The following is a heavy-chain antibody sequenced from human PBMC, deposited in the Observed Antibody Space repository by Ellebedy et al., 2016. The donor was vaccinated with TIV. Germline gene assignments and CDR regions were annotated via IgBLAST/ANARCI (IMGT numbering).Heavy chain of an antibody. D-gene: IGHD1-26*01. V-gene: IGHV3-23*01. CDR3: ARGPEVGRFDP. Sequence: PGGSLRLSCAASEFTFSSFAMSWVRQAPGKGLEWVSTVSGRGGSTYYADSVKGRFTISRDNSKNTLYLQMNSLRAEDTAIYYCARGPEVGRFDPWGQGTLVTVSS. CDR1: EFTFSSFA. CDR2: VSGRGGST. J-gene: IGHJ5*02.